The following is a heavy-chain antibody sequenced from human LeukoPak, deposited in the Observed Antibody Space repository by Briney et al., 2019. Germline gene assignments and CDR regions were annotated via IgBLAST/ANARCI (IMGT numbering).Heavy chain of an antibody. CDR3: AREGSVSGSYDY. V-gene: IGHV3-74*01. CDR2: IKSDGSSR. J-gene: IGHJ4*02. D-gene: IGHD1-26*01. Sequence: PRGSPRLSSAASGFSFSNYWMHSVRQAPREGLVWVSRIKSDGSSRSYADSVKGRFTISRENAKNTLYLQMNGLRAEDMAVYYCAREGSVSGSYDYWGQGTLVTVSS. CDR1: GFSFSNYW.